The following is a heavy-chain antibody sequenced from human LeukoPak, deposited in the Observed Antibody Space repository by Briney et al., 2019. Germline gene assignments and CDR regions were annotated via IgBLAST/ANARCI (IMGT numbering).Heavy chain of an antibody. V-gene: IGHV4-34*01. CDR3: ARILGYCSSTSCPSVAFDI. Sequence: SETLSLTCAVYGGSFSGYYWSWIRQPPGKGLEWIGEINHSGSTNYNPSLKSRVTISVDTSKNLFSLKLSSVTAADTAVYYCARILGYCSSTSCPSVAFDIWGQGTMVTVSS. J-gene: IGHJ3*02. CDR1: GGSFSGYY. CDR2: INHSGST. D-gene: IGHD2-2*01.